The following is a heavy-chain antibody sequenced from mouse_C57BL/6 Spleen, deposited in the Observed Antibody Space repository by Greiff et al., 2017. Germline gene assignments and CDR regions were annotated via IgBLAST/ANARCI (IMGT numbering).Heavy chain of an antibody. D-gene: IGHD2-4*01. V-gene: IGHV3-6*01. CDR1: GYSITSGYY. CDR3: ARENDYDGYYAMDY. Sequence: EVQLVESGPGLVKPSQSLSLTCSVTGYSITSGYYWNWIRQFPGNKLEWMGYISYDGSNNYNPSLKNRISITRDTSKNQFFLKLNSVTTEDTATYYCARENDYDGYYAMDYWGQGTSVTVSS. CDR2: ISYDGSN. J-gene: IGHJ4*01.